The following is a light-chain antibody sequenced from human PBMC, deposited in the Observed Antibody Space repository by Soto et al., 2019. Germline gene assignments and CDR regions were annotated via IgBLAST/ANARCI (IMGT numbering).Light chain of an antibody. J-gene: IGKJ4*01. Sequence: DIHMTQSPSSLSASVGDRVTITCLASQDIGRFLNWYQVKPGKAPKLVIYDTSILEPGVPARLRGSGSGTYFTFTIADLQPEDIATYYCQQYGNLPLTFGGGTNVQIK. CDR3: QQYGNLPLT. CDR2: DTS. CDR1: QDIGRF. V-gene: IGKV1-33*01.